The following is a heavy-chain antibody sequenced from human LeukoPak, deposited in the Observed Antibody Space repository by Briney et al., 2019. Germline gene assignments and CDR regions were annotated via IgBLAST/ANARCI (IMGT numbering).Heavy chain of an antibody. Sequence: GGSLRLSCAASGFTFSSYWLYWVRQAPGKGPVWVSRINTDGSITTYADSVKGRFTISRDNAKNTLYLQMNSLRAEDTAVYYCVRGRLIHYFDYWGQGTLVTVSS. D-gene: IGHD2-8*01. J-gene: IGHJ4*02. CDR3: VRGRLIHYFDY. V-gene: IGHV3-74*01. CDR1: GFTFSSYW. CDR2: INTDGSIT.